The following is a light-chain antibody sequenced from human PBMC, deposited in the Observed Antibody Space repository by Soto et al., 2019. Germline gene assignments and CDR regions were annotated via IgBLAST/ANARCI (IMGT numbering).Light chain of an antibody. CDR1: ESVSSY. CDR2: GAS. J-gene: IGKJ1*01. CDR3: QQYGSSGT. Sequence: EFVLTQSPVTLSLSPGERATLSCRASESVSSYLAWYQQKPGQAPRLLIYGASNRATGIPDRFSGSGSGTDFTLTISRLEPEDFAVYYCQQYGSSGTFGQGTKVDI. V-gene: IGKV3-20*01.